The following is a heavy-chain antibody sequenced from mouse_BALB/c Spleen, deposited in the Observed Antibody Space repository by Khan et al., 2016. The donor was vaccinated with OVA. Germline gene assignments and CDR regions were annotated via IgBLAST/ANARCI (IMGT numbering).Heavy chain of an antibody. CDR3: ARSGYGSLGY. CDR1: GYTFTDYI. CDR2: IYPGSGST. V-gene: IGHV1-77*01. J-gene: IGHJ2*01. Sequence: QVQLPPSFPVLVKPGASVKMSCKASGYTFTDYIINWVRQRTGQGLEWIGQIYPGSGSTYYNEKFKGKATLTADKSSNTAYMQLRSLTSEDSAVYFCARSGYGSLGYWGQGTTLTVSS. D-gene: IGHD1-1*01.